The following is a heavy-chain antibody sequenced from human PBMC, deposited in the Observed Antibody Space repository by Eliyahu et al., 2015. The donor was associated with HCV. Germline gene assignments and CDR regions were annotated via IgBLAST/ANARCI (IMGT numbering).Heavy chain of an antibody. V-gene: IGHV3-48*02. CDR1: GFTFSSXS. Sequence: EVQLVESGGGLVQPGGSLRLPXXASGFTFSSXSMNWVRQAPXKGLEWVSYISSSSSTIYYADSVKGRFTISRDNAKNSLYLQMNSLRDEDTAVYYCARDVDTAMALWEFDYWGQGTLVTVSS. CDR3: ARDVDTAMALWEFDY. D-gene: IGHD5-18*01. J-gene: IGHJ4*02. CDR2: ISSSSSTI.